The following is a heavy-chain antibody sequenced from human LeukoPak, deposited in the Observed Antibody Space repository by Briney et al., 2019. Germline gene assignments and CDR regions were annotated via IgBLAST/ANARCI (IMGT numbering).Heavy chain of an antibody. CDR3: ARFISLGA. Sequence: PGGSLRLSCAASGFTFSNFEFNWVRQAPGKGLEWVSYISGTGSTMYYADSVKGRFTISRDNAKNSLYLQMDSLRAEDTAVYYCARFISLGAWGQGTLVTVSS. J-gene: IGHJ5*02. V-gene: IGHV3-48*03. CDR2: ISGTGSTM. D-gene: IGHD3-16*01. CDR1: GFTFSNFE.